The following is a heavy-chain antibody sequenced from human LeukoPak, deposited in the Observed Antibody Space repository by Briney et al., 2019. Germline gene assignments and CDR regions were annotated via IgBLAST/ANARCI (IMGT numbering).Heavy chain of an antibody. V-gene: IGHV4-4*07. CDR2: LSSSRRT. CDR3: ARVRYEIFDY. Sequence: SETLSLTCTVSGGSTSSYYWSWVRQPARKGLEWIGRLSSSRRTNYNPSLKSRVTMSVDTSKNKFSLKLSSVTAADTDVYYCARVRYEIFDYWGQGTLVTVSS. CDR1: GGSTSSYY. D-gene: IGHD1-1*01. J-gene: IGHJ4*02.